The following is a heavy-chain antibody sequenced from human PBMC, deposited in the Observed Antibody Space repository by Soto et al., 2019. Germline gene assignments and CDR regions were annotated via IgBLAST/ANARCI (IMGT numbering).Heavy chain of an antibody. D-gene: IGHD2-21*02. CDR3: ARTSPYCGGDCYSVYSWFDP. V-gene: IGHV5-51*01. Sequence: GESLKISCKGSGYSFTSYWIGWVRQMPGKGLEWMGIIYPGDSDTRYSPSFQGQVTISADKSISTAYLQRSSLKASDTAMYYCARTSPYCGGDCYSVYSWFDPWGQGTLVTVSS. CDR2: IYPGDSDT. CDR1: GYSFTSYW. J-gene: IGHJ5*02.